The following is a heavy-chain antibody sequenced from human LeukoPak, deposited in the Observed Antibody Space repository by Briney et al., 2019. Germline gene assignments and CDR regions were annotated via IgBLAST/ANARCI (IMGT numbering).Heavy chain of an antibody. D-gene: IGHD2-2*02. Sequence: GSSVKVSCKASGGTFSSFAISWVRQAPGQGLEWMGGIIPIFRTADYAQKFKGRVTITSDESTSTAYMELRSLRSEDTAIYYCAREPSYCSSTSCHRPDDAFDIWGQGTLVTVSS. CDR3: AREPSYCSSTSCHRPDDAFDI. J-gene: IGHJ3*02. CDR2: IIPIFRTA. CDR1: GGTFSSFA. V-gene: IGHV1-69*01.